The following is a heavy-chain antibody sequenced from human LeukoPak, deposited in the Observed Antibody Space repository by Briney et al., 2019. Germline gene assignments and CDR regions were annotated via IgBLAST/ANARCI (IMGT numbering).Heavy chain of an antibody. CDR3: ARLRSLDK. CDR2: ISGSGGST. CDR1: GFTFSNYA. Sequence: GGSLRLSCAASGFTFSNYAMSWVRQAPGKGLEWVSAISGSGGSTYYADSVKGRFTISRDNAKNSLYLEMSSLRVEDTAVYFCARLRSLDKWGQGTLVTVS. D-gene: IGHD2-21*02. V-gene: IGHV3-23*01. J-gene: IGHJ4*02.